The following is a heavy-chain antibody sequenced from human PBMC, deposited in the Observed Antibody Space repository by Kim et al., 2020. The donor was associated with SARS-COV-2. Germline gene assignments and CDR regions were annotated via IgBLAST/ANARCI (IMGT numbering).Heavy chain of an antibody. CDR3: ARGPGPFGQLALSPVYYYYGMDV. J-gene: IGHJ6*02. CDR2: INPNSGGT. CDR1: GYTFTGYY. V-gene: IGHV1-2*06. D-gene: IGHD6-6*01. Sequence: ASVKVSCKASGYTFTGYYMHWVRQAPGQGLEWMGRINPNSGGTNYAQKFQGRVTMTRDTSISTAYMELSRLRSDDTAVYYCARGPGPFGQLALSPVYYYYGMDVWGQGTTVTVSS.